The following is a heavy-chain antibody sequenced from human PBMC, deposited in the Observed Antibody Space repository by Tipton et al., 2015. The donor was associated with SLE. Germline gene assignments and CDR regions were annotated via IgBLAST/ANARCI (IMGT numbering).Heavy chain of an antibody. V-gene: IGHV3-43D*04. CDR3: ARPSYDFWSGYQN. J-gene: IGHJ4*02. D-gene: IGHD3-3*01. CDR2: ISWDGGDT. CDR1: GFTFSSYA. Sequence: SLRLSCAASGFTFSSYAMHWVRQAPGKGLEWVSLISWDGGDTYYADSVKGRFTISRDNSKYSLYLQMNSLGPEDTALYYCARPSYDFWSGYQNWGPGTLVTVSS.